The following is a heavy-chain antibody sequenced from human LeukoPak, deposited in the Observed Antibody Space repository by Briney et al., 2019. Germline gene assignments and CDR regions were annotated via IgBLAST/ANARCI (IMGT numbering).Heavy chain of an antibody. CDR2: IYTSGST. V-gene: IGHV4-4*07. Sequence: PSETLSLTCTVSGGSISSYYWSWIRQPAGKGLEWIGRIYTSGSTNYNPSLKSRVTMSVDTSKNQFSLKLSSVTAADTAVYYCASTGQQLSNYYFDYWGQGTLVTVSS. D-gene: IGHD6-13*01. J-gene: IGHJ4*02. CDR3: ASTGQQLSNYYFDY. CDR1: GGSISSYY.